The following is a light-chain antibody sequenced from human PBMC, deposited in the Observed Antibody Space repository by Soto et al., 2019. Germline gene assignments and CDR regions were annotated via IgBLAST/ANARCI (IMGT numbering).Light chain of an antibody. CDR2: DAS. CDR1: QSISSW. V-gene: IGKV1-5*01. CDR3: QQYNSYSLT. J-gene: IGKJ4*01. Sequence: DIQMTQSPSTLSASVGDRVTITCRASQSISSWLAWYQQKPGKAPKLLIYDASSLESGVPSRFSGSGSGTEVPLTISILQPDGFATYYCQQYNSYSLTFGGGTKVEIK.